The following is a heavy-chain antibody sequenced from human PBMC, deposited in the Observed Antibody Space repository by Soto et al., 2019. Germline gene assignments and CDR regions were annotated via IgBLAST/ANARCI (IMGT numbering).Heavy chain of an antibody. CDR2: ISSSSSYI. CDR1: GFTFSSYS. V-gene: IGHV3-21*01. CDR3: ARSFPRFHFSY. J-gene: IGHJ4*02. Sequence: GSLRLSCAASGFTFSSYSMNWVRQAPGKGLEWVSSISSSSSYIYYADSVKGRFTISRDNAKNSLYLQMNSLRAEDTAVYYCARSFPRFHFSYWGQGTLVTVSS.